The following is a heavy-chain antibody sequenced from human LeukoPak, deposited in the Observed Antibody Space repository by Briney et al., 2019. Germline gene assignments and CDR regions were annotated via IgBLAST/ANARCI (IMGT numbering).Heavy chain of an antibody. Sequence: SQTLSLTCAVSGGSISSGSYSWSWIRQPPGKGLEWIGYMYYSGSTYYHPSLKSRVTISVDTSKNQFSLKLSSVTAADTAVYFRARDSHAYFDAFDIWGQGTMVTVSS. CDR2: MYYSGST. V-gene: IGHV4-30-4*07. J-gene: IGHJ3*02. CDR3: ARDSHAYFDAFDI. D-gene: IGHD2/OR15-2a*01. CDR1: GGSISSGSYS.